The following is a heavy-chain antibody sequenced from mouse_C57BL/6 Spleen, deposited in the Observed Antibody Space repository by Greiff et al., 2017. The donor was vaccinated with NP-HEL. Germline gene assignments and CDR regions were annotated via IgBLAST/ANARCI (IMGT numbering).Heavy chain of an antibody. V-gene: IGHV5-16*01. D-gene: IGHD2-10*01. J-gene: IGHJ1*03. CDR2: LNYDGSST. CDR1: GFTFSDYY. Sequence: EVHLVESEGGLVQPGSSMKLSCTASGFTFSDYYMAWVRQVPEKGLEWVANLNYDGSSTYYLDSLKSRFIISRDNAKNILYLQMSSLKSEDTATYYCARDPLPRVYFDVWGTGTTVTVSS. CDR3: ARDPLPRVYFDV.